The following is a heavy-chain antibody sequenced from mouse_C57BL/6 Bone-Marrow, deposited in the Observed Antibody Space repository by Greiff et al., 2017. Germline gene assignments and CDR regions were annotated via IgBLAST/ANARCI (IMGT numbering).Heavy chain of an antibody. D-gene: IGHD1-1*01. Sequence: VQLQQSGAELVRPGASVKLSCTASGFNIKDDDMHWVKQRPEQGLEWIGWIDPENGDTEYASKFQGKATITADTSSNTAYLQLSSLTSEDTDVYSCAMGYGSSCYLDYRGQGNTHAVSS. CDR3: AMGYGSSCYLDY. J-gene: IGHJ2*01. CDR1: GFNIKDDD. V-gene: IGHV14-4*01. CDR2: IDPENGDT.